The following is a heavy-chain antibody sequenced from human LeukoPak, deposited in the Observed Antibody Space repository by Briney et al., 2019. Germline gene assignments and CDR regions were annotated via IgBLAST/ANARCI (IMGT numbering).Heavy chain of an antibody. CDR2: MYYSGTT. CDR1: GSSMNLYS. V-gene: IGHV4-59*12. J-gene: IGHJ4*02. D-gene: IGHD3-10*01. CDR3: AKGTTPYYYGSGGDYFDY. Sequence: SETLSLTCSVSGSSMNLYSWNWIRQSPGKGLEWIAYMYYSGTTNYNPSLENRAAISLDLSRHQFSLRLNSVTAADTAVYFCAKGTTPYYYGSGGDYFDYWGQGTLVTVSS.